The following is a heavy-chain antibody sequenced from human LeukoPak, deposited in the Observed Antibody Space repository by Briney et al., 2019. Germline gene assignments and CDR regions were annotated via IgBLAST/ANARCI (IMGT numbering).Heavy chain of an antibody. Sequence: GGSLRLSCAASGFTFSSYSMNWVRQAPGKGLEWVSYISSSSSTIYYADSVKGRFTISRDNAKNSLYLQMNSLRAEDTAVYYCARDPGTGTTLVAFDIWGQGTMVTVSS. CDR3: ARDPGTGTTLVAFDI. CDR1: GFTFSSYS. J-gene: IGHJ3*02. V-gene: IGHV3-48*01. CDR2: ISSSSSTI. D-gene: IGHD1-7*01.